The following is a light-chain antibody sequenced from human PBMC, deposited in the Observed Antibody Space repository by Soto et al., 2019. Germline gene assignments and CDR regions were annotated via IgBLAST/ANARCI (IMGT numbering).Light chain of an antibody. J-gene: IGKJ5*01. V-gene: IGKV1-33*01. Sequence: DIQMNQSPSSLSASVGDRVTITCQASQDINNYLNWYQQKLGKAPKLLIFDATNLETGVPSRFSGSGSRTHYSLTIISLQPQDFATYYCHQYDSLPPTFGQGTRLEI. CDR2: DAT. CDR3: HQYDSLPPT. CDR1: QDINNY.